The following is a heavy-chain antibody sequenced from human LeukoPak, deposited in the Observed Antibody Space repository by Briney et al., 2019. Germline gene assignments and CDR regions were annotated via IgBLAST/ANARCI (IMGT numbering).Heavy chain of an antibody. J-gene: IGHJ4*02. V-gene: IGHV4-39*01. D-gene: IGHD5-18*01. CDR3: ARHVGVQLWLFDD. CDR1: GGSISSSSYY. CDR2: IYYSGST. Sequence: SGTLSLTCTVSGGSISSSSYYWGWIRQPPGQGLEWIGSIYYSGSTYYNPSLKSRVTIFVDTSKNKFSLKLSSVTAADTAVYFCARHVGVQLWLFDDCGQGTLVTVS.